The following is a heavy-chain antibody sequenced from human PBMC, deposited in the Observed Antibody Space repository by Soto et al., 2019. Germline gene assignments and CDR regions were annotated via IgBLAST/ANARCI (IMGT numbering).Heavy chain of an antibody. V-gene: IGHV1-18*01. CDR3: ARDGESSSWYGAYYYYYMDV. CDR2: ISAYNGNT. Sequence: GASVKVSCKASGYTFTSYGISWVRQAPGQGLEWMGWISAYNGNTNYAQKLQGRVTMTTDTSTSTAYMELRSLRSDDTAVYYCARDGESSSWYGAYYYYYMDVWGKGTTVTVSS. D-gene: IGHD6-13*01. CDR1: GYTFTSYG. J-gene: IGHJ6*03.